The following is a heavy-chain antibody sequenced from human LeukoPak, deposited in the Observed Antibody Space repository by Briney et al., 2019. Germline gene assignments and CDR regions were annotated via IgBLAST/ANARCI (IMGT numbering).Heavy chain of an antibody. Sequence: GGSLRLSCAASGSTFTNYWMSWVRQTPGEAPEWVANIKQDGSEMYYLDSVKGRFTISRDNAKNSLYLQMNSLRGDDTAIYYCARDKVTGASYFDYWGQGTLVTVSS. V-gene: IGHV3-7*01. CDR3: ARDKVTGASYFDY. D-gene: IGHD7-27*01. J-gene: IGHJ4*02. CDR2: IKQDGSEM. CDR1: GSTFTNYW.